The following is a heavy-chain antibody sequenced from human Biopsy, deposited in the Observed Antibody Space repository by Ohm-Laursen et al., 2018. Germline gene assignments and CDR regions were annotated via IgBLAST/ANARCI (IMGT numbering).Heavy chain of an antibody. D-gene: IGHD2/OR15-2a*01. CDR3: ARATNSTGWPYYYFYGMDV. J-gene: IGHJ6*02. Sequence: ETLSLTCIVSGGSLSSDYWSWIRQTPGKGLEWIGYIYYSGSTNYNPSLKSRVTISVDTSKNQFSLRLNSVTAADTAVYYCARATNSTGWPYYYFYGMDVWGQGTTVTVSS. CDR2: IYYSGST. CDR1: GGSLSSDY. V-gene: IGHV4-59*01.